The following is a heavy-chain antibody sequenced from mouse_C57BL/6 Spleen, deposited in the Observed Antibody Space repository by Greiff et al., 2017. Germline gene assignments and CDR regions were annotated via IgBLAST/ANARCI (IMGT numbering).Heavy chain of an antibody. CDR3: ARPGSGYVGFAY. CDR2: ISSGSSTI. Sequence: VQLKESGGGLVKPGGSLKLSCAASGFTFSDYGMHWVRQAPEKGLEWVAYISSGSSTIYYADTVKGRFTISRDNAKNTLFLQMTSLRSEDTAMYYCARPGSGYVGFAYWGQGTLVTVSA. J-gene: IGHJ3*01. V-gene: IGHV5-17*01. CDR1: GFTFSDYG. D-gene: IGHD3-2*02.